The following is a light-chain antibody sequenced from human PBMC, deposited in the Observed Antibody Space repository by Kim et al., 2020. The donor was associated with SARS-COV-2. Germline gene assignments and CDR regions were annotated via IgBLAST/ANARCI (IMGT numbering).Light chain of an antibody. CDR2: TAS. CDR3: QHYNTYPCT. V-gene: IGKV1-5*03. J-gene: IGKJ3*01. Sequence: DIHMTQSPATLSAAVGDRVTITCRASQGISNWLAWFQQKPGKAPNLLIYTASILESGVPSRFSGSASGTDFTLTITSLQPEDFATYYCQHYNTYPCTFGHGTKVDIK. CDR1: QGISNW.